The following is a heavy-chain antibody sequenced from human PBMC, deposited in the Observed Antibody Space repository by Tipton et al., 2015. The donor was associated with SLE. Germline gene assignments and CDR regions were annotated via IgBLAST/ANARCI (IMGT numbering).Heavy chain of an antibody. D-gene: IGHD3-10*01. CDR2: IYYSGST. V-gene: IGHV4-39*07. J-gene: IGHJ3*02. Sequence: TLSLTCTVSGGSISSSSYYWGWIRQPPGKGLEWIGSIYYSGSTDYNPSLKSRVTISVDTSKNQSSLRLSSVTAADTAVYYCARDYYGSGFDAFDIWGQGTMVTVSS. CDR1: GGSISSSSYY. CDR3: ARDYYGSGFDAFDI.